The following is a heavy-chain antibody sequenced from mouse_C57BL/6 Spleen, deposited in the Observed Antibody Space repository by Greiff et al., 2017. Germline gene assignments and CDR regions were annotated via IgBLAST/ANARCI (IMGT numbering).Heavy chain of an antibody. CDR3: VCVHDGYSPDWYFDV. Sequence: VQLQQSGPELVKPGDSVKISCKASGYSFTGYFMNWVMQSHGKSLEWIGRINPYNGDTFYNQKFKGKATLTVDKSSSTAHMELRSLTSEDSAVYYCVCVHDGYSPDWYFDVWGTGTTVTVSS. CDR2: INPYNGDT. CDR1: GYSFTGYF. V-gene: IGHV1-20*01. D-gene: IGHD2-3*01. J-gene: IGHJ1*03.